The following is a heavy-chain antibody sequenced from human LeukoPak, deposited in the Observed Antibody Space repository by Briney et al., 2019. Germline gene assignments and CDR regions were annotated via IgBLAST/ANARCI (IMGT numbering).Heavy chain of an antibody. CDR3: ARVTQGDTAIDY. D-gene: IGHD5-18*01. J-gene: IGHJ4*02. CDR1: GYTFTSYD. Sequence: ASVKVSCKASGYTFTSYDINWVRQATGQGLEWMGWMNPNSGNTGYAQKFQGRVTMTRNTSISTAYMERSSLRSEDTAVYYCARVTQGDTAIDYWGQGTLVTVSS. CDR2: MNPNSGNT. V-gene: IGHV1-8*01.